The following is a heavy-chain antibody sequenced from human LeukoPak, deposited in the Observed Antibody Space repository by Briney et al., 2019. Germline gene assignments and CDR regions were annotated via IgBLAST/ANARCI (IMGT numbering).Heavy chain of an antibody. CDR1: GGSISSYH. CDR3: ARDSGAIAVVRFDY. CDR2: IYTSGST. Sequence: SETLSLTCTVSGGSISSYHWSWIRQPAGKGLEWIGRIYTSGSTNYNPSLKSRVTMSVDTSKNQFSLKLSSVTAADTAVYYCARDSGAIAVVRFDYWGQGTLVTVSS. V-gene: IGHV4-4*07. D-gene: IGHD6-19*01. J-gene: IGHJ4*02.